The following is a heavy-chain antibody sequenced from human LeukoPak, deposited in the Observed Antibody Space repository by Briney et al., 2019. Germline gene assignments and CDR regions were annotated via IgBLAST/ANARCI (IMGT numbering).Heavy chain of an antibody. CDR2: INHSGST. CDR3: ARRRGLHGPFDY. Sequence: PSETLSLTCAVYGGSFNGYYWSWIRQPPGKGLEWIGEINHSGSTNYNPSLKSRVTISVDTSKNQFSLKLSSVTAADTAVYYCARRRGLHGPFDYWGQGTLVTVSS. D-gene: IGHD3-10*01. CDR1: GGSFNGYY. V-gene: IGHV4-34*01. J-gene: IGHJ4*02.